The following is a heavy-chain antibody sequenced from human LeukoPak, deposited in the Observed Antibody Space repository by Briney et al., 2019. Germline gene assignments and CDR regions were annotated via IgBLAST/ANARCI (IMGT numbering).Heavy chain of an antibody. D-gene: IGHD3-22*01. CDR1: GFTFSSYS. Sequence: PGGSLRLSCAASGFTFSSYSMNWVRQAPGKGLEGGSSISSSSSYIYYADSVKGRFTISRDNAKNSLYLQMNSLRAEDTAVYYCARGGEYDSSGYYKGFDYWGQGTLVTVSS. J-gene: IGHJ4*02. CDR3: ARGGEYDSSGYYKGFDY. CDR2: ISSSSSYI. V-gene: IGHV3-21*01.